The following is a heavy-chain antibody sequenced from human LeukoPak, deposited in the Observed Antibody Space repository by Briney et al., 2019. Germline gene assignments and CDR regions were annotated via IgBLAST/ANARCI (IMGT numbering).Heavy chain of an antibody. V-gene: IGHV4-34*01. CDR3: ARVEAAARYYFDY. J-gene: IGHJ4*02. D-gene: IGHD6-6*01. CDR1: GGSFSGYY. CDR2: INHSGST. Sequence: SETLSLTCAVYGGSFSGYYWSWIRQPPGKGLEWIGEINHSGSTNYNPSLKSRVTISVDTSKNQFSLKLSSVTAADTAVYYCARVEAAARYYFDYWGQGTLVTVSS.